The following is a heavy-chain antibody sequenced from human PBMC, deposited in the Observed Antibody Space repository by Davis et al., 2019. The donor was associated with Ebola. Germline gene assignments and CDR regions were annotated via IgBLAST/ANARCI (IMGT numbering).Heavy chain of an antibody. Sequence: PGGSLRLSCAASGFSFSDFAMTWARQAPGKGLEWVSYISGGGRTIYYADSVKGRFTISRDNSKNTLYLQMNSLRAEDTAVYYCARDLQLARFPYYYYGMDVWGQGTTVTVSS. J-gene: IGHJ6*02. D-gene: IGHD6-6*01. CDR2: ISGGGRTI. CDR3: ARDLQLARFPYYYYGMDV. CDR1: GFSFSDFA. V-gene: IGHV3-48*01.